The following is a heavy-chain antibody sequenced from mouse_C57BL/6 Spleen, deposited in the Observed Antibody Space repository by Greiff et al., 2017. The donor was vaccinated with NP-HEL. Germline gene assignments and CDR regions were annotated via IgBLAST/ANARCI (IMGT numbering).Heavy chain of an antibody. D-gene: IGHD1-1*01. J-gene: IGHJ1*03. Sequence: EVQVVESGGGLVQPGGSMKLSCVASGFTFSNYWMNWVRQSPEKGLEWVAQIRLKSDNYATHYAESVKGRFTISRDDSKSSVYLQMNNLRAEDTGIYYCTAHYGSSYWYFDVWGTGTTVTVSS. CDR2: IRLKSDNYAT. V-gene: IGHV6-3*01. CDR1: GFTFSNYW. CDR3: TAHYGSSYWYFDV.